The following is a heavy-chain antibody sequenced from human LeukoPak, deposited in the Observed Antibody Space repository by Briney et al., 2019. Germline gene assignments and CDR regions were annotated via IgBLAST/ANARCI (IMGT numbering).Heavy chain of an antibody. CDR2: IYYNGGT. J-gene: IGHJ3*02. CDR3: ASDLGYSSGGSCWSI. CDR1: GGSISSGGSH. Sequence: SETLSLTCTVSGGSISSGGSHWRWIRRPPGKRLEWIVYIYYNGGTYYNPSLKSRLTISSETCKIQLSLKLSSVTAAYTAVYYFASDLGYSSGGSCWSIGGEGTMGPVS. V-gene: IGHV4-31*03. D-gene: IGHD2-15*01.